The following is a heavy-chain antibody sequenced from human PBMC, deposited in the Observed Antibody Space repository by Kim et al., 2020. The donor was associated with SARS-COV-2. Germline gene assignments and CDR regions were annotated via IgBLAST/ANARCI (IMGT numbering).Heavy chain of an antibody. Sequence: ASVKVSCKASGYTFTSYAMHWVRQAPGQRLEWMGWINPGNGNTKYSQKFQGRVTITRDTSASTAYMELSSLRSEDTAVYYCALWGGYCSGGSCTQSVAYWGQGTLVTVSS. CDR1: GYTFTSYA. CDR3: ALWGGYCSGGSCTQSVAY. CDR2: INPGNGNT. D-gene: IGHD2-15*01. V-gene: IGHV1-3*01. J-gene: IGHJ4*02.